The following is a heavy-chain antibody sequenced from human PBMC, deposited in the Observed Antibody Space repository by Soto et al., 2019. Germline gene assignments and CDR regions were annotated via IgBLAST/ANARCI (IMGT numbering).Heavy chain of an antibody. CDR3: AXDLSSNYGGNSGGYFQH. CDR1: GYTFTSYY. CDR2: INPSGGST. V-gene: IGHV1-46*01. D-gene: IGHD4-17*01. Sequence: ASVQVSCKASGYTFTSYYMHWVRQAPGQGLEWTGIINPSGGSTSYAQKFQGRVTMTRDTSTSTVYMELSSLRSEDTAVYYCAXDLSSNYGGNSGGYFQHWGQGTLVTVSS. J-gene: IGHJ1*01.